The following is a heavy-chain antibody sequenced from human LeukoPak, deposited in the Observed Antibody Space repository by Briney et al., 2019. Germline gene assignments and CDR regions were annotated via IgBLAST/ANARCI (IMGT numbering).Heavy chain of an antibody. V-gene: IGHV3-23*01. J-gene: IGHJ4*02. Sequence: GRSLRLSCAASGFTFSSYAMSWVRQAPGKGLEWVSAISGSGGSTYYADSVKGRFTISRDNSKNTLYLQMNSLRAEDTAVYYCAISWKGEVELWNYWGQGTLVTVSS. CDR1: GFTFSSYA. CDR3: AISWKGEVELWNY. CDR2: ISGSGGST. D-gene: IGHD3-16*01.